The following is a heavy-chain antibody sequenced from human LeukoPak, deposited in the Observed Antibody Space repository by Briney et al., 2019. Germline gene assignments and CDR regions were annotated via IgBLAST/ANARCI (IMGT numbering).Heavy chain of an antibody. CDR1: GFTVGSNY. Sequence: PGGSLRLSCAASGFTVGSNYMSWVRQAPGKGLEWVSGISGSGGSTYYADSVKGRFTISRDNSKNKLYLQMNSLRAEDRAVYYCAKGRVPAPNAAFDIWGQGTMVSVSS. D-gene: IGHD2-2*01. CDR3: AKGRVPAPNAAFDI. CDR2: ISGSGGST. J-gene: IGHJ3*02. V-gene: IGHV3-23*01.